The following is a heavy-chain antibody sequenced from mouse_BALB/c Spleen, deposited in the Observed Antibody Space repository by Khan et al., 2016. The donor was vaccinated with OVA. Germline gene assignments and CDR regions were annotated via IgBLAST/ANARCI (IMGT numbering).Heavy chain of an antibody. D-gene: IGHD1-1*01. Sequence: EVELVESGGGLVQPGGSRKLSCAASGFTFSSFGMHWVRQAPERGLEWVAYISSGSGTIYYADTVKGRFTMSRDNPKNTLFLQMTSLRSEDTVMYYCAREGTTVVATWDWYFDFWGAGTSVTVSS. CDR2: ISSGSGTI. CDR3: AREGTTVVATWDWYFDF. CDR1: GFTFSSFG. J-gene: IGHJ1*01. V-gene: IGHV5-17*02.